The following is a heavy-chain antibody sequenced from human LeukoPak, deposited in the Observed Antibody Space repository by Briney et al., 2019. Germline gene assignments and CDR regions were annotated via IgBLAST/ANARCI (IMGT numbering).Heavy chain of an antibody. CDR2: IIPIFGTA. CDR3: ARGDYDILTVTPLDSSYYGMDV. Sequence: GSSVKVSCKASGGTFSSYAISWVRQAPGQGLEWMGGIIPIFGTANYAQKFQGRVTITADKSTSTAYMELSSLRSEDTAVYYCARGDYDILTVTPLDSSYYGMDVWGKGTTVTVSS. V-gene: IGHV1-69*06. CDR1: GGTFSSYA. D-gene: IGHD3-9*01. J-gene: IGHJ6*04.